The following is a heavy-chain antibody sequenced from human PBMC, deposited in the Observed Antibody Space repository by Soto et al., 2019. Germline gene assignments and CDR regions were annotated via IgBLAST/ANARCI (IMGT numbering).Heavy chain of an antibody. V-gene: IGHV1-46*01. J-gene: IGHJ4*02. D-gene: IGHD3-10*01. CDR2: INPSGGST. CDR1: GYTFTSYY. CDR3: ARGSYGSGSYAAHFDD. Sequence: QVQLVQSGAEVKKPGASVKVSCKASGYTFTSYYMHWVRQAPGQGLEWMGIINPSGGSTSYAQKFQGRVTMTRDTSTSTVYMELSSLRSEDTAVYYCARGSYGSGSYAAHFDDWGQGTLVTVSS.